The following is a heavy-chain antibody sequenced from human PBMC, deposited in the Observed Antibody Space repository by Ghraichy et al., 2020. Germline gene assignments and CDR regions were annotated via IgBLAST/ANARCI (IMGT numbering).Heavy chain of an antibody. J-gene: IGHJ5*02. CDR3: ARGEVLRFLEWLCAGRPAGFDH. D-gene: IGHD3-3*01. CDR1: GGSFSGYY. CDR2: INHSGST. V-gene: IGHV4-34*01. Sequence: SETLSLTCAVYGGSFSGYYWSWIRQPPGKGLEWIGEINHSGSTNYNPSLKSRVTISVDTSKNQFSLKLSSVTAADTAVYYCARGEVLRFLEWLCAGRPAGFDHWGQGTLVPVSS.